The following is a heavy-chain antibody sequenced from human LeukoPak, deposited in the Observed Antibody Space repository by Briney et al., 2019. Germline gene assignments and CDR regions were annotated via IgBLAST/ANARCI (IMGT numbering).Heavy chain of an antibody. V-gene: IGHV4-38-2*01. D-gene: IGHD6-19*01. CDR3: ARNTSGWYFDD. CDR1: HYSIISDDY. CDR2: IYHSGST. J-gene: IGHJ4*02. Sequence: SETLSLICAVSHYSIISDDYWVWIRQAPGKGLEWIGSIYHSGSTHYNPSLKSRVSLSVDTSKNQFSLKLNSVTVADTATYYCARNTSGWYFDDWGQGTLVTVSS.